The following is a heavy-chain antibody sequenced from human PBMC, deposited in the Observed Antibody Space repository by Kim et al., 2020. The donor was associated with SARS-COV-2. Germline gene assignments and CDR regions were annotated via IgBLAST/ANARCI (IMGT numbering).Heavy chain of an antibody. Sequence: SLQFQGRFTITRATSASTAYLGLSSLKSEDTAVYYCARGIGSRWYEFFDSWGQGTLVTVSS. V-gene: IGHV1-3*01. J-gene: IGHJ4*02. CDR3: ARGIGSRWYEFFDS. D-gene: IGHD6-13*01.